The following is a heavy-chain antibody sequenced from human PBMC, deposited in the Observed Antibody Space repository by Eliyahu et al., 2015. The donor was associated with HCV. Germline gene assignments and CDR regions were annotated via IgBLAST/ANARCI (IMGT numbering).Heavy chain of an antibody. CDR1: GFTFTSFG. V-gene: IGHV3-30*02. J-gene: IGHJ4*02. CDR2: IRYDGSNE. D-gene: IGHD3-10*01. CDR3: XKDRHWDSGTFEQYFDY. Sequence: QVQLVESXGGVVQPGGXLRLSXAASGFTFTSFGMXWVRXAPGRGLEXVAFIRYDGSNEDYADSVKGRFTISRDNSKKTLFLQMNSLGTEDTAMYYCXKDRHWDSGTFEQYFDYWGQGTLVTVSS.